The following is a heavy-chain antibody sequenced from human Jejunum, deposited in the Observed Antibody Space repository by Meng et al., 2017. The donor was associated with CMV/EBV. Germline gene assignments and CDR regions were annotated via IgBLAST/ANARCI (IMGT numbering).Heavy chain of an antibody. Sequence: HVRLQEPGPGLVNPSETRSLTCSVFGGSVSDYYWIWIRQSAGKGLEWIGRISVSGYSDYSPSLKSRVTMSVDTSKNQFSLSLNSVTPADTALYYCVRDLIRDHSGSWFDSWGQGTLVTVSS. V-gene: IGHV4-4*07. D-gene: IGHD3-22*01. J-gene: IGHJ5*01. CDR3: VRDLIRDHSGSWFDS. CDR2: ISVSGYS. CDR1: GGSVSDYY.